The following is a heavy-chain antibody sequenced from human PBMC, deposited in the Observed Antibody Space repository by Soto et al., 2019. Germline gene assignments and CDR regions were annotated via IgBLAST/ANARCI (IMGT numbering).Heavy chain of an antibody. CDR3: ARRYSSSFDY. V-gene: IGHV4-59*08. Sequence: PSETLSLTCTASGGSISSYYWSWIRQPPGKGLEWIGYIYYSGSTNYNPSLKSRVTISVDTSKNQFSLKLSSVTAADTAVYYCARRYSSSFDYWGQGTLVTVSS. CDR2: IYYSGST. D-gene: IGHD6-13*01. J-gene: IGHJ4*02. CDR1: GGSISSYY.